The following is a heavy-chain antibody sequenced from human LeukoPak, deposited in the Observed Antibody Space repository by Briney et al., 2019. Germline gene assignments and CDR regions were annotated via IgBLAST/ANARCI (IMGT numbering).Heavy chain of an antibody. Sequence: GGSLRLSCAASGFTFSSYWMHWVRQAPGKGLVWVSRINSDASSTSYADSVKGRFTISRDNAKNSLYLQMNSLRADDTAVYYCARVRGDYNFDYWGQGTLVTVSS. V-gene: IGHV3-74*01. D-gene: IGHD4-17*01. CDR2: INSDASST. CDR1: GFTFSSYW. J-gene: IGHJ4*02. CDR3: ARVRGDYNFDY.